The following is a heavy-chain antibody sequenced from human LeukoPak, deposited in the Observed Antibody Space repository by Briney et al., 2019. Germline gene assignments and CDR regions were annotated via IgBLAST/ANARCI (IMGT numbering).Heavy chain of an antibody. V-gene: IGHV4-59*01. CDR3: ARDRTQLDY. J-gene: IGHJ4*02. Sequence: PSETLSLTCTVSGGSISSYYWSWIRQPPGKGLEWIGYIYYSGSTNYNPSLKSRVTISVDTSKNQFSLKLSSETAADTAVYYCARDRTQLDYWGQGTLVTVSS. CDR2: IYYSGST. CDR1: GGSISSYY. D-gene: IGHD5-18*01.